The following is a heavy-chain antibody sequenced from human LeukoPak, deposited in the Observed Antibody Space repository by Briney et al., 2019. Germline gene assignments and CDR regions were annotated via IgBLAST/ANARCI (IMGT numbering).Heavy chain of an antibody. CDR1: GYTFTGYY. CDR2: INPNSGGT. CDR3: ARDFYGSGSYYKGKLFDY. D-gene: IGHD3-10*01. V-gene: IGHV1-2*02. Sequence: ASVKVSCKASGYTFTGYYMHWVRQAPGQGLEWMGWINPNSGGTNYAQIFQGRVTMTRDTSISTAYMELSRLRSDDTAVYFCARDFYGSGSYYKGKLFDYWGQGTLVTVSS. J-gene: IGHJ4*02.